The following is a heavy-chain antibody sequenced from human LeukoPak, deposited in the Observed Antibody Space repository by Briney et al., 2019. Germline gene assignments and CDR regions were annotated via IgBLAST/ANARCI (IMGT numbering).Heavy chain of an antibody. V-gene: IGHV3-23*01. Sequence: PGGSLRLSCAASGFTFSGNGMSWVRQAPGKGLEWVSAISGSGGSTYYADSVKGRFTISRDNSKNTLYLQMDSLRAEDTAVYYCAKVKWELLSPIFDYWGQGTLVTVSS. D-gene: IGHD1-26*01. CDR2: ISGSGGST. J-gene: IGHJ4*02. CDR1: GFTFSGNG. CDR3: AKVKWELLSPIFDY.